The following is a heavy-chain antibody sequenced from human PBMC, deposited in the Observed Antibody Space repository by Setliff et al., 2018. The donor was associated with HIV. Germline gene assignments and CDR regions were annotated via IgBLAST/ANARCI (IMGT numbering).Heavy chain of an antibody. V-gene: IGHV4-34*01. CDR2: VSHGGST. CDR3: SRYYFGSASRNFYQFMDV. D-gene: IGHD3-10*01. Sequence: SETLSLTCAVYGGSLRSYSWTWIRQPPGKGLEWIGEVSHGGSTSYNPSLKGRVTISIDTSKNQFSLRLTSVTAADTAVYYCSRYYFGSASRNFYQFMDVWGKGTTVTVSS. J-gene: IGHJ6*03. CDR1: GGSLRSYS.